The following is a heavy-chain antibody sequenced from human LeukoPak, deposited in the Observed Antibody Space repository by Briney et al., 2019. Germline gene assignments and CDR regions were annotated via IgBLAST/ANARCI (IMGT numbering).Heavy chain of an antibody. V-gene: IGHV4-59*08. J-gene: IGHJ3*02. CDR1: VGSISSYY. CDR3: VTSYSGNYNDAFDI. CDR2: IYYSGST. Sequence: PSETLSLTCTVSVGSISSYYWSWIRQPPGKGLAWIGYIYYSGSTNYNPSLKSRVTISVDTSKNRFSLKLSSVTAADTAVYFCVTSYSGNYNDAFDIWGQGTMVTVSS. D-gene: IGHD1-26*01.